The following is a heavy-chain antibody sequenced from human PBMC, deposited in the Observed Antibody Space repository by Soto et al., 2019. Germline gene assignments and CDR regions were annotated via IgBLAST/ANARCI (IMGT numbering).Heavy chain of an antibody. J-gene: IGHJ5*02. CDR3: ASTPFGSGSYYLLDP. V-gene: IGHV1-69*12. CDR2: IIHIFGTA. D-gene: IGHD3-10*01. CDR1: GCTFSSYA. Sequence: QVQLVQSGAEVKKPGTSVKVSCKASGCTFSSYAISWVRQAPGKGLEWMGGIIHIFGTANYAEKFQGRVTITADESTSKAYMELRSVRSEDTAVYYCASTPFGSGSYYLLDPWGQGTLVTVSS.